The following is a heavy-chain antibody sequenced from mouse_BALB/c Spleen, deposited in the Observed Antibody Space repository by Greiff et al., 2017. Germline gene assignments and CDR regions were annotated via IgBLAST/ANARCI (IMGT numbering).Heavy chain of an antibody. J-gene: IGHJ2*01. CDR3: AREDYGHYFDY. D-gene: IGHD1-2*01. CDR1: GFTFSSYG. V-gene: IGHV5-6-3*01. Sequence: DVKLQESGGGLVQPGGSLKLSCAASGFTFSSYGLSRVRQTPDKRLELVATINSNGGSTYYPDSVKGRFTISRDNAKNTLYLQMSSLKSEDTAMYYCAREDYGHYFDYWGQGTTLTVSS. CDR2: INSNGGST.